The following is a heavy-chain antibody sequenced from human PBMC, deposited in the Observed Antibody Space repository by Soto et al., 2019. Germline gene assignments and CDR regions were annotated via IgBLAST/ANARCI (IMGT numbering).Heavy chain of an antibody. V-gene: IGHV1-69*13. Sequence: SVKVSCKASGGTFSSYAISWVRQAPGQGLEWMGGIIPIFGTANYAQKFQGRVTITADESTSTAYMELSSLRSEDTAVYYCARGVSEGIGITGTTDGSYFDYWGQGTLVTVSS. D-gene: IGHD1-7*01. CDR1: GGTFSSYA. J-gene: IGHJ4*02. CDR3: ARGVSEGIGITGTTDGSYFDY. CDR2: IIPIFGTA.